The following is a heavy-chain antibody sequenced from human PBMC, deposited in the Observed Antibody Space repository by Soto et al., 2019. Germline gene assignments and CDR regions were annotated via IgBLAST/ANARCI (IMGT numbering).Heavy chain of an antibody. D-gene: IGHD3-3*01. J-gene: IGHJ6*02. Sequence: SETLSLTCAVYGGSFSGYYWSWIRQPPGKGLEWIGEINHSGSTNYNPSLKSRVTISVDTSKNQFSLKLSSVTAADTAVYYCARRSGYYIHYGMDVWGQGTTVTVSS. CDR1: GGSFSGYY. CDR3: ARRSGYYIHYGMDV. CDR2: INHSGST. V-gene: IGHV4-34*01.